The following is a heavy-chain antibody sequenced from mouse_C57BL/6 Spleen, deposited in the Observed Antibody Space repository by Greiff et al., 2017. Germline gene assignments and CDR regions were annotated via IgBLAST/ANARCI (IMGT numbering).Heavy chain of an antibody. V-gene: IGHV5-6*01. CDR3: ARQFGYGSSYAMDY. J-gene: IGHJ4*01. CDR2: ISSGGSYT. Sequence: EVKLVESGGDLVKPGGSLKLSCAASGFTFSSYGMSWVRQTPDKRLEWVATISSGGSYTYYPDSVTGRFTISRDNAKNTLYLQMSSLRSEVTAMYYCARQFGYGSSYAMDYWGQGTSVTVSS. CDR1: GFTFSSYG. D-gene: IGHD1-1*01.